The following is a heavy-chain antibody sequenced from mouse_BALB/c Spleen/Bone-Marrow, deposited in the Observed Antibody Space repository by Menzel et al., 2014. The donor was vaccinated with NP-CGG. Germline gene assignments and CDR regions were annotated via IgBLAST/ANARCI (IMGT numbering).Heavy chain of an antibody. D-gene: IGHD2-14*01. CDR1: GYSFTDYN. J-gene: IGHJ3*01. V-gene: IGHV1S135*01. CDR2: IDPYNGGT. Sequence: VQLQQSGPELVEPGASVKVSCKASGYSFTDYNMSWVKQSHGKSLEWIGYIDPYNGGTTYNQKFKGKATLTVDKSSSTAFMHLNSLASDDSTVYYCVRGDYRYSWFAYWGQGTLVTVSA. CDR3: VRGDYRYSWFAY.